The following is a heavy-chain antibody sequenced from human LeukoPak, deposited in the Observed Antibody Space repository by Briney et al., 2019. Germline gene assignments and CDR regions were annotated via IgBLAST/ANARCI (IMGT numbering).Heavy chain of an antibody. CDR3: ARSARGYSYIFDY. Sequence: GGSLRLSCAASGFTVSSKYMSWVRQPPGKGLEWGSVIYSGGGTYYADSVKGRFTISRDNSKNTLYLQINSLRAEDAAVYYCARSARGYSYIFDYWGQGTLVTVSS. V-gene: IGHV3-53*01. CDR1: GFTVSSKY. CDR2: IYSGGGT. D-gene: IGHD5-18*01. J-gene: IGHJ4*02.